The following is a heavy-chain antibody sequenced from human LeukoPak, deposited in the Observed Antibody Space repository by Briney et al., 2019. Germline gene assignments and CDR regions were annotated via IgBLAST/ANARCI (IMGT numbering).Heavy chain of an antibody. Sequence: GGSLRLSCAASGXTFSSYEMNWVRQAPGKGLEWVSYISSSGSTIYYADSVKGRFTISRDNAKNSLYLQMNSLRAEDTAVYYCARDSSGWLDYWGQGTLVTVSS. CDR2: ISSSGSTI. CDR3: ARDSSGWLDY. J-gene: IGHJ4*02. D-gene: IGHD6-19*01. CDR1: GXTFSSYE. V-gene: IGHV3-48*03.